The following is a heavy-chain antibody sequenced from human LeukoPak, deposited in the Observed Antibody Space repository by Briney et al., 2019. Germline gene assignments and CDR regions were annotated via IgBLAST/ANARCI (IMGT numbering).Heavy chain of an antibody. CDR2: ISGSGGST. Sequence: PGGSLRLSCAASGFTFSSYGMSGVRQAPGKGLEWASAISGSGGSTYYADSVKGRFTISRDNSKNTLYLQMNSLRAEDTAVYYCAKVRYYGSGSSYYFDYWGQGTLVTVSS. D-gene: IGHD3-10*01. V-gene: IGHV3-23*01. CDR1: GFTFSSYG. CDR3: AKVRYYGSGSSYYFDY. J-gene: IGHJ4*02.